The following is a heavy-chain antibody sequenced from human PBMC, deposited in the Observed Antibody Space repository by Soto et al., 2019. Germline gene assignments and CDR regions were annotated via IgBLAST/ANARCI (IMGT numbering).Heavy chain of an antibody. V-gene: IGHV5-51*01. Sequence: GESLKISCKGSGYSFTSYWIGWVRQMPGKGLEWMGIIYPGDSDTRYSPSFQGQVTISADKSISTAYLQWSSLKASDTAMYYCARTGFPYSCYEPAYYYYYMDFWGKGTTVTVSS. CDR3: ARTGFPYSCYEPAYYYYYMDF. D-gene: IGHD5-12*01. CDR1: GYSFTSYW. J-gene: IGHJ6*03. CDR2: IYPGDSDT.